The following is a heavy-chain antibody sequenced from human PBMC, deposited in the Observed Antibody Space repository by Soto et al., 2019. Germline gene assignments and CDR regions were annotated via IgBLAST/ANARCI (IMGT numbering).Heavy chain of an antibody. J-gene: IGHJ6*02. CDR3: ARDRVKAWEVDITTVGRTYGMDV. D-gene: IGHD3-22*01. CDR1: GGSISSGGYY. V-gene: IGHV4-31*03. CDR2: IYYSGST. Sequence: PSETLSLTCTVSGGSISSGGYYWSWIRQHPGKGLEWIGYIYYSGSTYYNPSLKSRVTISVDTSKNQFSLKLSSVTAADTAVYYCARDRVKAWEVDITTVGRTYGMDVWGQGTTVTVSS.